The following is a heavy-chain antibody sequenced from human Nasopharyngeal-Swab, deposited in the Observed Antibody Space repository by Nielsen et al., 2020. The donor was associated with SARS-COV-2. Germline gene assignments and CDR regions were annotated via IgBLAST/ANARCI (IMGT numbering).Heavy chain of an antibody. CDR1: GFTFDDYG. CDR2: INWNGGST. D-gene: IGHD1-7*01. J-gene: IGHJ4*02. V-gene: IGHV3-20*04. CDR3: AKDILRGTGTTIVDY. Sequence: GGSLRLSCAASGFTFDDYGMSWVRQAPGKGLEWVSGINWNGGSTGYADSVKGRFTISRDNSKNTLYLQMNSLRAEDTAVYYCAKDILRGTGTTIVDYWGQGTLVTVSS.